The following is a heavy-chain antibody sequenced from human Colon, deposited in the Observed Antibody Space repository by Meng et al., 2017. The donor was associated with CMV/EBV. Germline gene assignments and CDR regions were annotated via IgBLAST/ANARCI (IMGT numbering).Heavy chain of an antibody. Sequence: GSLRLSCTVSGASLSTYYWTWIRQPPGKGLEWTGDIHYSGRTNYNPSLNSRVTISLDTSKNQFSLKLTSVTLADTAVYYCASLRSRNSLVFWGQRTLVTVSS. CDR2: IHYSGRT. V-gene: IGHV4-59*01. CDR3: ASLRSRNSLVF. D-gene: IGHD1-7*01. CDR1: GASLSTYY. J-gene: IGHJ4*02.